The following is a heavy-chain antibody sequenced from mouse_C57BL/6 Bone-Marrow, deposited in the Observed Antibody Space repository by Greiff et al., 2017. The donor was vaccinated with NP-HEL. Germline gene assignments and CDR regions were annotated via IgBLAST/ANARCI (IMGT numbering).Heavy chain of an antibody. D-gene: IGHD3-2*02. Sequence: QVTLKECGPGILQPSQTLSLTCSFSGFSLSTFGMGVGWIRQPSGKGLEWLAHIWWDDDKYYNPALKSRLTISKDTSKNQVFLKIANVDTADTATYYCARMSTVRQLRLRGFDYWGQGTTLTVSS. CDR1: GFSLSTFGMG. J-gene: IGHJ2*01. V-gene: IGHV8-8*01. CDR2: IWWDDDK. CDR3: ARMSTVRQLRLRGFDY.